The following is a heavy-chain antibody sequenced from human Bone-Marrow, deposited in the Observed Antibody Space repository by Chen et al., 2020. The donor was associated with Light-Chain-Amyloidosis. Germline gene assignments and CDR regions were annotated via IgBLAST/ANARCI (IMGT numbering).Heavy chain of an antibody. CDR2: IKSDADGGTT. V-gene: IGHV3-15*01. J-gene: IGHJ4*02. Sequence: EVNLVESGGGLVKPGGSLRLSCAASGFTFSGAWMSWVRQAPGKGLEWLGRIKSDADGGTTDYAAPVQGRFSISRDDSKKTLYLQMSSLKIEDTAMYYCTTDGRTDYLGQGTLVTVSS. CDR3: TTDGRTDY. CDR1: GFTFSGAW.